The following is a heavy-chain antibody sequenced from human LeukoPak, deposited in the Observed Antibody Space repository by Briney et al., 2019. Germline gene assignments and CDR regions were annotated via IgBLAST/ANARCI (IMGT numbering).Heavy chain of an antibody. V-gene: IGHV3-21*06. Sequence: GGSLRLSCAASGFTFSSQNMNWARQAPGKGLEWVAYITTSGDSTKYADSVEARFTISRDKAKNSLYLLMNSLRVEDTAVYYCVKNGWLDYWGQGILVTASS. J-gene: IGHJ4*02. CDR2: ITTSGDST. D-gene: IGHD6-19*01. CDR3: VKNGWLDY. CDR1: GFTFSSQN.